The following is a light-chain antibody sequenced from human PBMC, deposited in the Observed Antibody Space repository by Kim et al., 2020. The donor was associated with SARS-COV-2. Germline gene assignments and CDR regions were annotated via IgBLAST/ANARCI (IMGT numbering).Light chain of an antibody. V-gene: IGLV1-40*01. CDR2: GNN. Sequence: TIAHAGSISNIGAGYDVHWDQQPHRTTPKLRIFGNNNRPSGVPDRFSASKSGTSASLAITGLQAEDEADYYCQSYDSRLSAWVFGGGTKVTVL. CDR1: ISNIGAGYD. J-gene: IGLJ3*02. CDR3: QSYDSRLSAWV.